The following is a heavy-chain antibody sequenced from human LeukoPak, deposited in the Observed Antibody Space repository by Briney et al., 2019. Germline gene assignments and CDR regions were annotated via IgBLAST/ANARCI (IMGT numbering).Heavy chain of an antibody. CDR1: GYTFTSYG. V-gene: IGHV1-18*01. J-gene: IGHJ5*01. CDR2: ISAYNGNT. Sequence: ASVKVSCKASGYTFTSYGITWVRQAPGQGLEWMGWISAYNGNTKYAQKLQGRVTMTTDTSTSSAYMELRNLRSDDTAVYYCARDRYYGSGSYGHWFDSWGQGTLVTVSS. CDR3: ARDRYYGSGSYGHWFDS. D-gene: IGHD3-10*01.